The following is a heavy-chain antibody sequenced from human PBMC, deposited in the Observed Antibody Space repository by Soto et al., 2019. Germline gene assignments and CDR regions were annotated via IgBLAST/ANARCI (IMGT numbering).Heavy chain of an antibody. CDR3: TKYSGSSSILAA. CDR2: VPIKPENSAA. J-gene: IGHJ5*01. V-gene: IGHV3-73*01. Sequence: PGGSLRLSCAASGFRFSASAMHWVRQASGKGLEWVGRVPIKPENSAATYAASVKGRFTLSRDDSQNTVYLQMDSLKTEDTAVYYCTKYSGSSSILAALGRGTLVTVSS. D-gene: IGHD1-26*01. CDR1: GFRFSASA.